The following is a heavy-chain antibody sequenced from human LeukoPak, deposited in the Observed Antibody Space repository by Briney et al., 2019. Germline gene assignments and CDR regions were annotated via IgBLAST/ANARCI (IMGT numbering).Heavy chain of an antibody. D-gene: IGHD2-2*01. CDR2: ISAYNGNT. V-gene: IGHV1-18*01. J-gene: IGHJ4*02. CDR1: GYTFTSYG. CDR3: ARGSEWGYCSSTSCLPDY. Sequence: ASVKVSCKASGYTFTSYGISWVRQAPGQGLEWMGWISAYNGNTNYAQKLQGRVTMTRNTSISTAYMELSSLRSEDTAVYYCARGSEWGYCSSTSCLPDYWGQGTLVTVSS.